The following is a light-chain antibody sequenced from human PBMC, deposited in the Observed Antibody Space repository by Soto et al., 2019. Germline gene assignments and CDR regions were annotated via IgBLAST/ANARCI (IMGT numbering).Light chain of an antibody. CDR2: GAS. CDR1: QSVSSSY. CDR3: QHFGGTTFT. J-gene: IGKJ5*01. Sequence: EIVLTQSPGPQSFSPGKGPPLSCXXSQSVSSSYIAWYQQRPGQTPSLLIYGASTRATGIPDRFSGSGSGTHFTLTISRLEPGDFAVYYCQHFGGTTFTFGQGTRLEIK. V-gene: IGKV3-20*01.